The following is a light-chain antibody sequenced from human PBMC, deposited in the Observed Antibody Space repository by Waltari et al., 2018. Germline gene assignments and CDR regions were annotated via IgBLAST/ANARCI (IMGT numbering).Light chain of an antibody. CDR2: DVS. Sequence: QSALTQPASASGSPGQSLTISCTGTRSDVGGYNYVSWYQQHPGKAPRLMILDVSNRPSGVSNLFSGAKSGNTASLNISGLQAEDEADYYCSSYISSSTLEVFGGGTRLTVL. J-gene: IGLJ3*02. V-gene: IGLV2-14*03. CDR1: RSDVGGYNY. CDR3: SSYISSSTLEV.